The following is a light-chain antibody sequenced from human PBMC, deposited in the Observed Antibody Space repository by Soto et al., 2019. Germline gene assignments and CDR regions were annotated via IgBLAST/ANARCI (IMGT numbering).Light chain of an antibody. CDR1: SSDVGYYNY. V-gene: IGLV2-14*01. Sequence: QSALTQPASVSGSPGQSITISCTGTSSDVGYYNYVSWYQQHPGKVPKLMIYEVSNRPSGVSNRFSGSKSGNTASLTISGLQAEDEADYYCTSYTSSDTLVLFGGGTQLTVL. CDR2: EVS. J-gene: IGLJ2*01. CDR3: TSYTSSDTLVL.